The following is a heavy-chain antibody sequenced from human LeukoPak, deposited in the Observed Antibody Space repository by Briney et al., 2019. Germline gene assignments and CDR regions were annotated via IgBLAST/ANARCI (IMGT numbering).Heavy chain of an antibody. V-gene: IGHV3-23*01. CDR1: GFTFSTYA. CDR3: AKDPSVGGTAEYFQH. J-gene: IGHJ1*01. D-gene: IGHD1-26*01. CDR2: ISGGGGST. Sequence: GGSLRLSCATSGFTFSTYAMNWVRQAPGKGLEWVSGISGGGGSTWYADSVKGRFTISRDNSKNTLFLQMNSLRAEDTAVYYCAKDPSVGGTAEYFQHWGQGTLVTVSS.